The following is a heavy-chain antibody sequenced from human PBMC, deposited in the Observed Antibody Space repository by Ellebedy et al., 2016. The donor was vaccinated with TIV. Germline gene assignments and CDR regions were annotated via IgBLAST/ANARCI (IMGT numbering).Heavy chain of an antibody. V-gene: IGHV1-69*13. CDR1: GYTFTSYA. CDR3: AVLGTTDNYYYYYGMDV. CDR2: IIPIFGTA. D-gene: IGHD4-11*01. J-gene: IGHJ6*02. Sequence: ASVKVSCKASGYTFTSYAISWVRQAPGQGLEWMGGIIPIFGTANYAQKFQGRVTITADESTSTAYMELSSLRSEDTAVYYCAVLGTTDNYYYYYGMDVWGQGTTVTVSS.